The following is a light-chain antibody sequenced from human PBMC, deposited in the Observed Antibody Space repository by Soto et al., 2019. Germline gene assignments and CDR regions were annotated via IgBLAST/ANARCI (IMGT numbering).Light chain of an antibody. Sequence: DIQMTQSPSTLAASVGDTVTMTCRSSSKWLAWYQKKPGRAPKLLIYYGSNLEIGVPPRFSGSTSGAESTLTITGLQPDDLGTYYCQHTTDFTFGQGTKVDIK. J-gene: IGKJ2*01. CDR3: QHTTDFT. CDR1: SSSKW. CDR2: YGS. V-gene: IGKV1-5*01.